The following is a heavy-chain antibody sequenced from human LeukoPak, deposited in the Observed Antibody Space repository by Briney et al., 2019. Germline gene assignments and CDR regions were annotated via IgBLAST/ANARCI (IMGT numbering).Heavy chain of an antibody. V-gene: IGHV4-59*01. CDR1: SGSISSDY. CDR2: ISYSGSA. D-gene: IGHD4-17*01. CDR3: ARTLRGQNYYGYLDY. Sequence: SETLSLTCTVSSGSISSDYWSWIRQPPGKGLEWIGYISYSGSANYNPSLKTRVTISINESKNQFSLKMTSVTAADTAVYYCARTLRGQNYYGYLDYWGQGTLVTVSS. J-gene: IGHJ4*02.